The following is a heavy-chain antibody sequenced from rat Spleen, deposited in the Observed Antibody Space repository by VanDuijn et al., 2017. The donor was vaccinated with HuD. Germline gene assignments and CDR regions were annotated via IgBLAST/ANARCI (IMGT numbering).Heavy chain of an antibody. CDR2: ISSGGGGT. D-gene: IGHD1-2*01. V-gene: IGHV5-22*01. J-gene: IGHJ3*01. CDR3: ARHGYYMFAY. CDR1: GFIFSNYD. Sequence: EVQLVESGGGLVQPGRSLKLSCAASGFIFSNYDMAWVRQAPKKGLAWVASISSGGGGTYYGDSVKGRFTISRDNAKSTLYLQMNSLRSEDTATYYCARHGYYMFAYWGQGTLVTVSS.